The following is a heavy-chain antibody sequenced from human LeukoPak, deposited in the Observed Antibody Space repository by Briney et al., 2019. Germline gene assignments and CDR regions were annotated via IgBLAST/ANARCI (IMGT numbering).Heavy chain of an antibody. Sequence: EASVKVSCKASGGTFSSYAISWVRQAPGQGLEWMGRIIPILGIANYAQKFQGRVTITADKSTSTAYMELSSLRSEDTAVYYCARGGVVPAAIDYWGQGTLVTVSS. CDR3: ARGGVVPAAIDY. D-gene: IGHD2-2*01. CDR2: IIPILGIA. J-gene: IGHJ4*02. CDR1: GGTFSSYA. V-gene: IGHV1-69*04.